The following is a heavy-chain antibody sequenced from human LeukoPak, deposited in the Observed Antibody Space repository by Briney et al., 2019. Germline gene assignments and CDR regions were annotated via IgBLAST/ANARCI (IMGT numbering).Heavy chain of an antibody. D-gene: IGHD2-15*01. Sequence: SETLSLTCTVSGGSIISSDYHWGWVRQPPGKGLEWIGTISYSGNTDYNPSLRSRVTISVDTSNNRFSLRLGSVTAADTAVYHCARHCCSGPAKRVFDIWGQGTMVTVSS. CDR3: ARHCCSGPAKRVFDI. V-gene: IGHV4-39*01. CDR2: ISYSGNT. CDR1: GGSIISSDYH. J-gene: IGHJ3*02.